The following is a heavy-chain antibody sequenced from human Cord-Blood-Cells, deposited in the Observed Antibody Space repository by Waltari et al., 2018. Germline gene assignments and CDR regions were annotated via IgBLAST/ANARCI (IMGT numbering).Heavy chain of an antibody. D-gene: IGHD6-6*01. CDR1: GGTFSSYL. V-gene: IGHV1-69*01. Sequence: QVQLVQSGAEVKQPGSSVQVSCMASGGTFSSYLIRCVRQAPGQGLEWMGGIIPIFGTANYAQKFQGRVTITADESTSTAYMELSSLRSEDTAVYYCARAGSSSSIAYYYYMDVWGKGTTVTVSS. CDR3: ARAGSSSSIAYYYYMDV. CDR2: IIPIFGTA. J-gene: IGHJ6*03.